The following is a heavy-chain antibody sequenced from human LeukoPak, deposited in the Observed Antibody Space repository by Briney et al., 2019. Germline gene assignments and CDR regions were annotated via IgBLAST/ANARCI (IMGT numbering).Heavy chain of an antibody. Sequence: PSETLSLTCTVSGGSISSYYWSWIRQPAGKGLEWIGRIYTSGSTNYNPSLKSRVTMSVDTSKNQFSLKLSSVTAADTAVYYCARVQGTMVRGRGVIPDWYFDLWGRGTLVTVSS. CDR3: ARVQGTMVRGRGVIPDWYFDL. V-gene: IGHV4-4*07. CDR1: GGSISSYY. CDR2: IYTSGST. D-gene: IGHD3-10*01. J-gene: IGHJ2*01.